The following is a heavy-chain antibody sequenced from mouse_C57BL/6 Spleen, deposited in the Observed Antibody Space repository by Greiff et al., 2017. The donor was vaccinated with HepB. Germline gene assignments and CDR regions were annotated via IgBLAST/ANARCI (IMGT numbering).Heavy chain of an antibody. CDR1: GFNIKDYY. J-gene: IGHJ3*01. D-gene: IGHD3-2*02. CDR3: AHRQLRLRAWFAY. Sequence: VQLQQSGAELVKPGASVKLSCTASGFNIKDYYMHWVKQRTEQGLEWIGRIYPEDGDTKYAPKFQGKATITADTSSNTAYLQLSSLTSEDAAVYYCAHRQLRLRAWFAYWGQGTLVTVSA. CDR2: IYPEDGDT. V-gene: IGHV14-2*01.